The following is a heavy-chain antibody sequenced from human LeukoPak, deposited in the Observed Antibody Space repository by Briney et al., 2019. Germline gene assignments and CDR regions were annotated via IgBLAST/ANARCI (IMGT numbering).Heavy chain of an antibody. Sequence: PGGSLRLSCAVSGFMFSDYNMNWVRQAPGKGLEWVASISTRSLYIYYADSVRGRFTVSRDNAKNSLYLQMNSLRGEDAAVYYCARDDLVRGGNNWFDPWGQGTLVTVSS. V-gene: IGHV3-21*04. D-gene: IGHD3-10*01. CDR2: ISTRSLYI. J-gene: IGHJ5*02. CDR3: ARDDLVRGGNNWFDP. CDR1: GFMFSDYN.